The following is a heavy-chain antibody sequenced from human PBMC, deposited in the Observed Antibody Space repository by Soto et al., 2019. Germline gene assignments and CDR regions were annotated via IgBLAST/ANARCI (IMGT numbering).Heavy chain of an antibody. Sequence: PWESLKISCKGSGYSFTSYWIGWVRQMPGKGLEWMGIIYPGDSDTRYSPSFQGQVTISADKSISTAYLQWSSLKASDTAMYYCARSGDSSSGIYYYYGMDVWGQGTTVTVSS. CDR1: GYSFTSYW. J-gene: IGHJ6*02. CDR3: ARSGDSSSGIYYYYGMDV. CDR2: IYPGDSDT. D-gene: IGHD6-6*01. V-gene: IGHV5-51*01.